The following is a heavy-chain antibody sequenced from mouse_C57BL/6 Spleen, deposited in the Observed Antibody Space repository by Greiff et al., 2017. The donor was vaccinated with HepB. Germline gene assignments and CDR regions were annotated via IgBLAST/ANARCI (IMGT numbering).Heavy chain of an antibody. CDR3: ARSGTAQANFAY. CDR1: GYAFSSYW. D-gene: IGHD3-2*02. J-gene: IGHJ3*01. CDR2: IYPGDGDT. Sequence: VQLQQSGAELVKPGASVKISCKASGYAFSSYWMNWVKQRPGKGLEWIGQIYPGDGDTKYNVKFKGKATLTADKSSSTAYMQLSSLTSEDSAVYFCARSGTAQANFAYWGKGTLVTVSA. V-gene: IGHV1-80*01.